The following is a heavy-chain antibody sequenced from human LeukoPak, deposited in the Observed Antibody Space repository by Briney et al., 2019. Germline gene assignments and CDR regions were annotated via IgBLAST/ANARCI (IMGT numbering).Heavy chain of an antibody. D-gene: IGHD1-1*01. Sequence: QPGRSLRLSCAASGFTFSSYEMNWVHQAPGKGLEWVSYISRSGSTIYYADSVKGRFIISRDNAKNSLYLQMNSLRAEDTAIYYCARADWTNWGQGTLVIVSS. CDR2: ISRSGSTI. CDR1: GFTFSSYE. V-gene: IGHV3-48*03. CDR3: ARADWTN. J-gene: IGHJ4*02.